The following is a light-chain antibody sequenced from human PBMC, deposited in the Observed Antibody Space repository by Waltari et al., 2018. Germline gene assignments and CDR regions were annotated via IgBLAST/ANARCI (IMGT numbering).Light chain of an antibody. V-gene: IGLV3-10*01. CDR2: KDT. J-gene: IGLJ3*02. CDR1: ALPKKY. Sequence: SYELTQSPSVSVSPGQTATITCSGDALPKKYAYWYQQKSGQATVLVIYKDTKRPSGIPEKFSGSSTGTIATLTISGAQVEDEGDYYCYSAEISGKLWAFGGGTKLTVL. CDR3: YSAEISGKLWA.